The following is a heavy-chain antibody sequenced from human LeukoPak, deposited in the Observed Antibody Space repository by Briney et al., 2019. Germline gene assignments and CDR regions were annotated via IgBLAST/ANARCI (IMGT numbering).Heavy chain of an antibody. CDR3: AKDQSATSARDFDY. J-gene: IGHJ4*02. CDR1: GFTFSSYA. CDR2: ISGSGGST. Sequence: GGSLRLSCAASGFTFSSYAMSWVRQAPGRGLEWVSAISGSGGSTYYADSVKGRFTISRDNSKNTLYLQMNSLRAEDTAIYYCAKDQSATSARDFDYWGQGTLVTVSS. V-gene: IGHV3-23*01.